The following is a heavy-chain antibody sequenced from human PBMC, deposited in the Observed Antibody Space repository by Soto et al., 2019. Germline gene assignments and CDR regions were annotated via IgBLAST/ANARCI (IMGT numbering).Heavy chain of an antibody. J-gene: IGHJ6*02. V-gene: IGHV3-48*03. CDR1: GFTFSSYE. CDR3: ARCSSAVWGTYRYDMDV. CDR2: ISSSGHTI. D-gene: IGHD3-16*02. Sequence: HPVGSLRLSCAASGFTFSSYEMTWVRQAPGKGLEWVSYISSSGHTIYYAGSVKGRFTISRDNAKNSLYLQMNSLRGEDTAVYYCARCSSAVWGTYRYDMDVWGQGTTVTVSS.